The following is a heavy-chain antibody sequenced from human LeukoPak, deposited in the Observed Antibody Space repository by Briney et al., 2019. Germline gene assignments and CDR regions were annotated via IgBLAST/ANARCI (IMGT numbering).Heavy chain of an antibody. CDR3: AKGNRYYSNYIN. D-gene: IGHD4-11*01. CDR2: ISGSGGST. Sequence: GGSLRLSCAASGFTFSSYAMSWVRQAPGKGLEWVSAISGSGGSTYYADSVKGRFTISRDNSKNTLYLQMNSPRAEDTAVYYCAKGNRYYSNYINWGQGTLVTVSS. J-gene: IGHJ4*02. CDR1: GFTFSSYA. V-gene: IGHV3-23*01.